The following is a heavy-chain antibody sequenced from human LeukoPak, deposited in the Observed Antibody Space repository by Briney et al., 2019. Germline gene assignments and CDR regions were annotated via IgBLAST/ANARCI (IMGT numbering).Heavy chain of an antibody. D-gene: IGHD1-26*01. CDR2: IYYSGST. CDR1: GGSISSYY. Sequence: PSETLSLTCTVSGGSISSYYWSWIRQPPGKGLEWIGYIYYSGSTNYNPSLKSRVTISVDTSKNQFSLKLSSVTAADTAVYYCARQGSGRSSDYWGQGTLVTVSS. J-gene: IGHJ4*02. V-gene: IGHV4-59*01. CDR3: ARQGSGRSSDY.